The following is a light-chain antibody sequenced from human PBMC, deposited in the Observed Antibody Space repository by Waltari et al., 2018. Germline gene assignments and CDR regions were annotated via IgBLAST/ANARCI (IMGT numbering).Light chain of an antibody. CDR2: RAS. V-gene: IGKV1-5*03. CDR1: QSITNG. CDR3: QQYDNYWT. J-gene: IGKJ1*01. Sequence: MQISQSPPPPPAAAHDRTTITCRASQSITNGLAWYQQKPGKAPKLLIYRASNLESGVPSRFSGSGSGTEFTLTISSLQPDDFATYYCQQYDNYWTFGQGTKVEIK.